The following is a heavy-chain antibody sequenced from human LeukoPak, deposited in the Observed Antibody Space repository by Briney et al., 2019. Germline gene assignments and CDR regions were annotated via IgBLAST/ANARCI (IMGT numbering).Heavy chain of an antibody. CDR1: GGSISSYY. V-gene: IGHV4-59*01. D-gene: IGHD1-26*01. CDR3: AGGWSGSYLS. Sequence: PSETLSLTCSVSGGSISSYYWSWIRQPPGKGLEWIGYIYYSGSTNYNPSPKSRVTISVDTSKNQFSLKLSSVTAADTAVYYCAGGWSGSYLSWGQGTLVTVSS. CDR2: IYYSGST. J-gene: IGHJ4*02.